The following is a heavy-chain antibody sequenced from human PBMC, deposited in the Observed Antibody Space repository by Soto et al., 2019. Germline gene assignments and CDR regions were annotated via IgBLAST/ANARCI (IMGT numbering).Heavy chain of an antibody. CDR1: GFTFSTCA. CDR2: TSGNGGST. D-gene: IGHD6-13*01. Sequence: TGGSLRLSCTVSGFTFSTCAMSWVRQAPGKGLEWVSTTSGNGGSTHYADSVKGRFTISRDNSKNTLYLQLHSLGAEDTALYYCAKGRIIATPGPFDYWGQGTLVTVSS. CDR3: AKGRIIATPGPFDY. V-gene: IGHV3-23*01. J-gene: IGHJ4*02.